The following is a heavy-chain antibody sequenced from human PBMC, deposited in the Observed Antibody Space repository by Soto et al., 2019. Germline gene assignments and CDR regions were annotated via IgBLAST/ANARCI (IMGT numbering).Heavy chain of an antibody. CDR3: AMHPSIAGSIVMDWYFDL. Sequence: ASVKVSCKASGYTFTSYAMHWVRQAPGQRFEWMGWINAGNGNTKYSQKFQGRVTITRDTSASTAYMELSSLRSEDTAVYYCAMHPSIAGSIVMDWYFDLWGRGTLVTVSS. CDR2: INAGNGNT. CDR1: GYTFTSYA. V-gene: IGHV1-3*01. J-gene: IGHJ2*01. D-gene: IGHD3-10*01.